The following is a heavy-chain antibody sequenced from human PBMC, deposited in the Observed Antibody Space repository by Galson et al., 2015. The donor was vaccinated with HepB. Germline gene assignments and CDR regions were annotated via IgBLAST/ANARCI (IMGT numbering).Heavy chain of an antibody. Sequence: SVKVSCKASGGTFSSYTISWVRQAPGQGLEWMGRIIPILGIANYAQKFQGRVTITTAKSTSTAYMELSSLRSEDTAVYYCASSWGIVGVTAFDYWAQGTLVTVSS. CDR3: ASSWGIVGVTAFDY. J-gene: IGHJ4*02. D-gene: IGHD1-26*01. CDR1: GGTFSSYT. V-gene: IGHV1-69*02. CDR2: IIPILGIA.